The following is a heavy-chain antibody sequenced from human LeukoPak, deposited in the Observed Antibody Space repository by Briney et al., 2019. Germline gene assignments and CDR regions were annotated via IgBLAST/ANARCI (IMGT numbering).Heavy chain of an antibody. Sequence: SETLSLTCTVSGGSISSYYRSWIRQPPGKGLEWIGYIYSSGTTKYNPSLKSRVTMSVGTSKYQFSLKLSSVTAADTAVYYCARREAYSGHLTFDIWGQGTMVTVSS. J-gene: IGHJ3*02. V-gene: IGHV4-59*08. D-gene: IGHD5-12*01. CDR3: ARREAYSGHLTFDI. CDR1: GGSISSYY. CDR2: IYSSGTT.